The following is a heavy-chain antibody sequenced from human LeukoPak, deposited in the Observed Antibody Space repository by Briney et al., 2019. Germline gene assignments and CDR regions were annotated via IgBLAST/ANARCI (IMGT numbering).Heavy chain of an antibody. CDR2: INPNSGGT. J-gene: IGHJ6*02. CDR1: GYTFTGYY. D-gene: IGHD2-2*01. V-gene: IGHV1-2*06. CDR3: AKGGYCSSTSCYPYYYYGMDV. Sequence: ASVKVSCKATGYTFTGYYMHWVRQAPGQGLEWMGRINPNSGGTNYAQKFQGRVTMTRDTSISTAYMELRRLISDDTAVYYCAKGGYCSSTSCYPYYYYGMDVWGQGTTVTVSS.